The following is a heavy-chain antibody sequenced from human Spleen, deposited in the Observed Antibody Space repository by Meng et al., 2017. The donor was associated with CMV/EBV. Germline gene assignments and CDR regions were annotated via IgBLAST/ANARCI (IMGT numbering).Heavy chain of an antibody. J-gene: IGHJ3*02. Sequence: SETLSLTCAVYGGSFSGYYWSWIRQPPGKGLEWIGEINHSGSTNYNPSLKSRVTISVDTSKNQFSLKLTSVTAADTAMYYCARTKYYDFWSGYYPLLDASDIWGQGTLVTVSS. CDR2: INHSGST. D-gene: IGHD3-3*01. V-gene: IGHV4-34*01. CDR1: GGSFSGYY. CDR3: ARTKYYDFWSGYYPLLDASDI.